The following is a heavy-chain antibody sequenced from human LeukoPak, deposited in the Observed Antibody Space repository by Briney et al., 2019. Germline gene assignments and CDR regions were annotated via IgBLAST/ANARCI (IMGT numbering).Heavy chain of an antibody. D-gene: IGHD3-22*01. CDR2: IIPIFGTA. CDR3: ARSTNYDSSGYSLTGSPYYYYMDV. CDR1: GYTFTGYY. J-gene: IGHJ6*03. V-gene: IGHV1-69*05. Sequence: SVKVSCKASGYTFTGYYMHWVRQAPGQGLEWMGGIIPIFGTANYAQKFQGRVTITTDESTSTAYMELSSLRSEDTAVYYCARSTNYDSSGYSLTGSPYYYYMDVWGKGTTVTVSS.